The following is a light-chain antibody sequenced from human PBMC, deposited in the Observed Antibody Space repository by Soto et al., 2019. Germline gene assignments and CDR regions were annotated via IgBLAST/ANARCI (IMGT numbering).Light chain of an antibody. CDR1: SSNIGAGYD. V-gene: IGLV1-40*01. J-gene: IGLJ1*01. CDR2: GNG. CDR3: QSYDSSLSGSEV. Sequence: QSVRTQPPSVSGAPGQRGTISCTGSSSNIGAGYDVHWYQQLPGTAPKLLIYGNGNRPSGVPDRFSGSKSGTSASLAITGLQAEDEADYYCQSYDSSLSGSEVFGTGTKVTVL.